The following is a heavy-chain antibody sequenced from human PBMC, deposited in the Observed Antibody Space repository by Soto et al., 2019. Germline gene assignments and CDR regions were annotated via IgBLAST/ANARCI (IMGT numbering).Heavy chain of an antibody. Sequence: QVHLQQWGARLLKPSETLSLTCSVHGGSFSGYYGTWIRQPPGKGLEWIGEIDQSGSAHYNPSLESRVTISVDTSENQFSLKLRSVTAADTAVYYCARGRYDTSASLREAFDIWGQGTMVTVSS. V-gene: IGHV4-34*01. D-gene: IGHD3-22*01. CDR2: IDQSGSA. J-gene: IGHJ3*02. CDR3: ARGRYDTSASLREAFDI. CDR1: GGSFSGYY.